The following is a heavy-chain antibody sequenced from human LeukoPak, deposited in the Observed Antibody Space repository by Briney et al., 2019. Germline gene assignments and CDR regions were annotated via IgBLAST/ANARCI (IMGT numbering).Heavy chain of an antibody. J-gene: IGHJ4*02. CDR2: ISGSGGST. V-gene: IGHV3-23*01. CDR1: GFTFSSYA. CDR3: AKSFSITIFGVAIDY. D-gene: IGHD3-3*01. Sequence: GGSLRLSCAASGFTFSSYAMYWVRQAPGKGLEWGSVISGSGGSTYYADSVKGRFTISRDNSKNTLYLQMNSLRAEDTAVYYCAKSFSITIFGVAIDYWGQGTLVTVSS.